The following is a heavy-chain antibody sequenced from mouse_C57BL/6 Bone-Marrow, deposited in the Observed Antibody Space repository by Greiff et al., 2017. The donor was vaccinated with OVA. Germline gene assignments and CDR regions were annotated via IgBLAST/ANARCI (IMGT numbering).Heavy chain of an antibody. CDR1: EYEFPSHD. V-gene: IGHV5-2*01. J-gene: IGHJ1*03. Sequence: DVLLVESGGGLVQPGASLKLSCESYEYEFPSHDMSWVRKTPEKRLELVAAINSDGGSTYYPDTMERRFIITRDNTKTTLYLQMSSLRSEDTAFYYCARLPPTEYCDVWGTGTTVTVSS. CDR3: ARLPPTEYCDV. CDR2: INSDGGST.